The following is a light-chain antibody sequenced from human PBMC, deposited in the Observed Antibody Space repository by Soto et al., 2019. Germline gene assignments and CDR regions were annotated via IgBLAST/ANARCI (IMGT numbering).Light chain of an antibody. Sequence: IVLTQSPGTLSLSPGERATLSCRAIQSVSSSYLAWYQQKPCQAPRLLIYGASSMATGIPDRVSGSGSGTDFTLTISRLEPEEFAGYYCQQYGSSPVTFGQGTKVDIK. CDR3: QQYGSSPVT. V-gene: IGKV3-20*01. CDR1: QSVSSSY. CDR2: GAS. J-gene: IGKJ1*01.